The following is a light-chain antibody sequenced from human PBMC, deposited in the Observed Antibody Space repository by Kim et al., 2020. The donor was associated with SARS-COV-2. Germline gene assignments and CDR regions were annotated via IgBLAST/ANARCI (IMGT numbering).Light chain of an antibody. CDR1: RSNIGNNV. CDR3: AAWDDRLNAVV. Sequence: RQRVTISCSGIRSNIGNNVVNWYQQLPGRAPKLLIYYDDLLPSGVSDRFSAYKSGTSASLAISGLQSDDEADYYCAAWDDRLNAVVFGGGTQLTVL. V-gene: IGLV1-36*01. J-gene: IGLJ2*01. CDR2: YDD.